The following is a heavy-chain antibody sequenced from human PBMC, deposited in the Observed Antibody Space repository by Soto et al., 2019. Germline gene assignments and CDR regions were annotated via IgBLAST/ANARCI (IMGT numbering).Heavy chain of an antibody. J-gene: IGHJ4*02. CDR3: ASRHSSPYFDY. D-gene: IGHD6-13*01. CDR2: IYNSGIT. CDR1: GGSISSSSYY. V-gene: IGHV4-61*01. Sequence: ETLSLTCTVSGGSISSSSYYWSWIRQPPGKGLEWIGYIYNSGITNYNPSLKSRVTISVDTSKNQFSLKLSSVTAADTAVYYCASRHSSPYFDYWGQGTLVTVSS.